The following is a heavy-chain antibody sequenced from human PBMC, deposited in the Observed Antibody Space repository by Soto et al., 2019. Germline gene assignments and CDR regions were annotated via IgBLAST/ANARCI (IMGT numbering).Heavy chain of an antibody. CDR2: MGGAGAR. CDR1: GFTYNSYD. D-gene: IGHD3-10*01. J-gene: IGHJ6*02. V-gene: IGHV3-13*01. Sequence: EVQLVESGGGLVQPGGSLRLSGAAFGFTYNSYDMIWVRQVTGKGLEWIASMGGAGAREYSGSVKGRFIISRDNAKNSLYLQMDSLRVADTGVYYCTRATFGVGMDLWGHGTPVTVSS. CDR3: TRATFGVGMDL.